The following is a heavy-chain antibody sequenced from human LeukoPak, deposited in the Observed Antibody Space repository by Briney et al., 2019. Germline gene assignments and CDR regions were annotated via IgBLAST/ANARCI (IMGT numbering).Heavy chain of an antibody. CDR2: IIPIFGTA. D-gene: IGHD6-13*01. V-gene: IGHV1-69*13. CDR1: GGTFSSYA. Sequence: GASVKVSCKASGGTFSSYAISWVRQAPGQGLEWMGGIIPIFGTANYAQKFQGRVTITADESTSTAYMELSSLRSEDTAVYYCAIESSSWYLDAFDIWGQGTMVTVSS. J-gene: IGHJ3*02. CDR3: AIESSSWYLDAFDI.